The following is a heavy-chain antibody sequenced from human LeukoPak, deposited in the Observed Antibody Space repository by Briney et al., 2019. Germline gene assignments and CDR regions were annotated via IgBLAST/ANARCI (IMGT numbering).Heavy chain of an antibody. CDR1: GYTFNIYG. CDR3: ARASSGSAHNWFGP. CDR2: VSPYNGNT. J-gene: IGHJ5*02. Sequence: ASVTVSCKASGYTFNIYGFTWVRQAPGQGLEWMGWVSPYNGNTNSAQKLQGRVTLTTDTSTSTAYMELRNLTSDDTAIYYCARASSGSAHNWFGPWGQGTLVTVSS. V-gene: IGHV1-18*01. D-gene: IGHD6-19*01.